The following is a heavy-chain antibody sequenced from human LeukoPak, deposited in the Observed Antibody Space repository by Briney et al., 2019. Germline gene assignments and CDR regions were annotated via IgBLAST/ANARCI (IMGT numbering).Heavy chain of an antibody. D-gene: IGHD3-22*01. CDR2: IHSGGTT. Sequence: GGSLRLSCAASGFTVSSNYMSWVRQAPGKGLEWVSVIHSGGTTYYADSVKDRFTISRDNSKNTLFLQMDSLRVEDTAVYYCARGARDYFELEYWGQGTLVTVSS. J-gene: IGHJ4*02. V-gene: IGHV3-66*01. CDR1: GFTVSSNY. CDR3: ARGARDYFELEY.